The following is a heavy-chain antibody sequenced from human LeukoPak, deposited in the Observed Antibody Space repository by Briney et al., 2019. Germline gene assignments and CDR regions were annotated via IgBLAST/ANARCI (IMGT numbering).Heavy chain of an antibody. V-gene: IGHV4-59*01. CDR2: IYYSGST. D-gene: IGHD3-10*01. CDR1: GGSISSYY. CDR3: ARGPRISLVRGALELDY. J-gene: IGHJ4*02. Sequence: ASETLSLTCTVSGGSISSYYWSWIRQPPGRGLEWIGYIYYSGSTNYNPSLKSRLTISVDTSKNQFSLKLSSVTAADTAVYYCARGPRISLVRGALELDYWGQGTLVTVSS.